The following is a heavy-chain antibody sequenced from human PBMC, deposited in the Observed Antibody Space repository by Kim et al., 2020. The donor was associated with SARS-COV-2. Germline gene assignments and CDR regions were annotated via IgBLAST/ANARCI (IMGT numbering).Heavy chain of an antibody. Sequence: GGSLRLSCAASGFTFSSSAMSWVRQAPGKGLEWVSTISSGGDNTYYADSVKGRFTISGDNSKNTLYLQMNSLRADDTAVYYCAKTGQLDSWGQGTLVTVSS. J-gene: IGHJ4*02. D-gene: IGHD5-18*01. CDR3: AKTGQLDS. CDR1: GFTFSSSA. CDR2: ISSGGDNT. V-gene: IGHV3-23*01.